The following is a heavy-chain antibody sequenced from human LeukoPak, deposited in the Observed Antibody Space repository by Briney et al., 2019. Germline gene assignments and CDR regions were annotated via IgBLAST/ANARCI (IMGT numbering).Heavy chain of an antibody. D-gene: IGHD1-7*01. Sequence: GGSLRLSCAASGFTFSRDSMNWVRQAPGKGLEWISYISRESSIRYYADSVRGRFTISRDNAKNSLYLQMNSLRAEDTAVYYCARDDDWNYEDYWGQGTLVTVSS. CDR1: GFTFSRDS. V-gene: IGHV3-48*01. CDR3: ARDDDWNYEDY. J-gene: IGHJ4*02. CDR2: ISRESSIR.